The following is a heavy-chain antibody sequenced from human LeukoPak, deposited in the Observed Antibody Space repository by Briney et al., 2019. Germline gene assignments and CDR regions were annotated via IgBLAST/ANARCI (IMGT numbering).Heavy chain of an antibody. J-gene: IGHJ4*02. CDR3: ARVRALGYFGY. V-gene: IGHV4-31*03. CDR2: IYYSGST. CDR1: GGSISTGGYY. Sequence: SETLSLTCTVSGGSISTGGYYWSWIRQHPGKGLEWIGYIYYSGSTYYNPSLKSRVTISVDTSKNQFSLKLSSVTAADTAVYYCARVRALGYFGYWGQGTLVTVSS.